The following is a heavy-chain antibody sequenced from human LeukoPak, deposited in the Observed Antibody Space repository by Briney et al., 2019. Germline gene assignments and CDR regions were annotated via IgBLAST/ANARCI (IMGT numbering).Heavy chain of an antibody. Sequence: PGGSLRLSCAASGCTFSSCSMNWVRQAPGKGLEWVSSITSSSSYIYYADSVKGRFTITRDNAKNSLYLQMNSLRAEDTAVYYCARGDYDSSGFFDYWGQGTLVTVSS. J-gene: IGHJ4*02. CDR3: ARGDYDSSGFFDY. D-gene: IGHD3-22*01. CDR1: GCTFSSCS. CDR2: ITSSSSYI. V-gene: IGHV3-21*01.